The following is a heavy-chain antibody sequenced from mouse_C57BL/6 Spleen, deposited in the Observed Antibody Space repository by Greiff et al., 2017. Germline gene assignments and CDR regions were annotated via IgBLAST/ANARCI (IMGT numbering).Heavy chain of an antibody. V-gene: IGHV14-4*01. D-gene: IGHD4-1*01. CDR3: TPTGPLAY. CDR1: SFNIKDDY. CDR2: IDPENGDT. J-gene: IGHJ3*01. Sequence: EVQLQQSGAELVRPGASVKLSCTASSFNIKDDYMHWVKQRPEQGLEWIGWIDPENGDTAYASKFQGKATITADTSSNTAYLQLSSLTSEDTAVYYCTPTGPLAYWGQGTLVTVSA.